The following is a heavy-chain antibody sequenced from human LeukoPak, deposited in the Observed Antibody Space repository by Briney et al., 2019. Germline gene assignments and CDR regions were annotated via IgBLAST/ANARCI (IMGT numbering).Heavy chain of an antibody. D-gene: IGHD6-13*01. CDR1: GGSNY. Sequence: SESLSLTCTVSGGSNYWTWIRQAPGKGLEWIAYIHYSGSPHYNPSLRSRVTISIDTSKNQLSLKLNSVTAADTAVYYCASAASIAAADPYYYYYGMDVWGQGTTVTVSS. J-gene: IGHJ6*02. CDR3: ASAASIAAADPYYYYYGMDV. CDR2: IHYSGSP. V-gene: IGHV4-59*08.